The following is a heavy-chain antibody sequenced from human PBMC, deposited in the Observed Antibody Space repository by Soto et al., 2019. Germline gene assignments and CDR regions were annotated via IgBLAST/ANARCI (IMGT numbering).Heavy chain of an antibody. V-gene: IGHV4-59*11. Sequence: SEPLCLPWTVFGGSIGTHYCGWVRQPPGKGLEWIGYVYYSGTTNYNPSLKSRVTISVDTSKNQFSLKLTSVAAADTAVYYCAGDGGYSDGAFDYWGQGTLVTVSS. CDR1: GGSIGTHY. J-gene: IGHJ4*02. D-gene: IGHD6-13*01. CDR2: VYYSGTT. CDR3: AGDGGYSDGAFDY.